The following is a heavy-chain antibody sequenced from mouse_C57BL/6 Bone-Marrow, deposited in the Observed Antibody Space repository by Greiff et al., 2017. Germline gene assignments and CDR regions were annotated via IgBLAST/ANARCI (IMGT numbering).Heavy chain of an antibody. J-gene: IGHJ2*01. CDR2: IHPNSGST. V-gene: IGHV1-64*01. CDR1: GYTFTSYW. D-gene: IGHD1-1*01. Sequence: VQLQQSGAELVKPGASVKLSCKASGYTFTSYWMHWVKQRPGQGLEWIGMIHPNSGSTNYNEKFKSKATLTVDKSSSTAYMQLSSLTSEDSAVYYGASITTVSPYFDYWGQGTTLTVSS. CDR3: ASITTVSPYFDY.